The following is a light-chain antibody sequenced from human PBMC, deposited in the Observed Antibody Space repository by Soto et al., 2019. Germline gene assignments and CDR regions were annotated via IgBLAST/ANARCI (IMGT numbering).Light chain of an antibody. CDR3: QHYYNWPPWT. CDR2: WAS. CDR1: QSVLYSPNNKNY. V-gene: IGKV4-1*01. Sequence: DIVMTQSPDSLAVSLGESATISFKSIQSVLYSPNNKNYLAWYQHKPGQPPKMLIYWASIRESGVPVRFSGSGSGTEFTLTISSLQSEDFAVYYCQHYYNWPPWTFGQGTKVDIK. J-gene: IGKJ1*01.